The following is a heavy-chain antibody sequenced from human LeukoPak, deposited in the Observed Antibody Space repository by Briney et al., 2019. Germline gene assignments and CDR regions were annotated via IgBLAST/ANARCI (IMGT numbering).Heavy chain of an antibody. Sequence: PGGSLRLSCAASGFTFSSYWMSWVRQAPGKGLEWVANIKQDGSEKYYVDSVKGRFTISRDNAKNSLYLQMNSLRAEDTAVYYCARAYYYGSGSYHTPPFDYWGQGTLVTVSS. J-gene: IGHJ4*02. V-gene: IGHV3-7*01. CDR3: ARAYYYGSGSYHTPPFDY. D-gene: IGHD3-10*01. CDR1: GFTFSSYW. CDR2: IKQDGSEK.